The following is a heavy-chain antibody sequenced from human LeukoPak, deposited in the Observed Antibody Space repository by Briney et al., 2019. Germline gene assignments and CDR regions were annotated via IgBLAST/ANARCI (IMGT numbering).Heavy chain of an antibody. CDR3: ARVRNYAYFDY. V-gene: IGHV3-48*01. CDR2: ISSSSSTI. J-gene: IGHJ4*02. D-gene: IGHD4-11*01. CDR1: GFTFSSYS. Sequence: PGGSLRLSCAASGFTFSSYSMNWVRQAPGKGLEWVSYISSSSSTIYYADSVKGRFTISRDNAKNSLYLQMNSLRAEDTAVYYCARVRNYAYFDYWGQGTLVTVSS.